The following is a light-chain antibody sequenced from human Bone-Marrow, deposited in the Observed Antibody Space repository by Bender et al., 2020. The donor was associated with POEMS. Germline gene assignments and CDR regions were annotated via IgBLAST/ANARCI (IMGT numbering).Light chain of an antibody. J-gene: IGLJ2*01. CDR1: NIGRKN. CDR3: QVWDSSTQVI. V-gene: IGLV3-9*01. CDR2: RNN. Sequence: SYDLTQPDSVSVALGQTARITCVGNNIGRKNVHWYHQKPGQAPVLVIYRNNNRPSGIPERISGSNSGNTATLTISRAQAGDGADYYCQVWDSSTQVIFGGGTELTVL.